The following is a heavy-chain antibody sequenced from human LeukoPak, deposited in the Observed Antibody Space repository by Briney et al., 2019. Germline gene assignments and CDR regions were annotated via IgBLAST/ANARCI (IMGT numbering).Heavy chain of an antibody. J-gene: IGHJ3*02. CDR3: ARAVYYDSSGYGLDAFDI. D-gene: IGHD3-22*01. CDR2: ISSSSSYI. CDR1: GFTFSSYS. Sequence: GGSLRLSCAASGFTFSSYSMNWVRQAPGKGLEWVSSISSSSSYIYYADSVKGRFTISRDNAKNSLYLQMNSLRAEDTAVYYCARAVYYDSSGYGLDAFDIWGQGTMVTVSS. V-gene: IGHV3-21*01.